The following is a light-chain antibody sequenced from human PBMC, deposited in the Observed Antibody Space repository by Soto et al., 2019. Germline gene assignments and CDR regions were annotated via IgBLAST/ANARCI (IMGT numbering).Light chain of an antibody. CDR1: SSDVGGYNY. J-gene: IGLJ3*02. CDR3: RSYTSSSTRV. CDR2: DVS. Sequence: QSALTQPASGSGSPGQSITISVTGTSSDVGGYNYVSWYQQHPGKAPKLMIYDVSNRPSGVSNRFSGSKSGNTASLTISGLLAEDEADYYCRSYTSSSTRVFGGGSKLTV. V-gene: IGLV2-14*01.